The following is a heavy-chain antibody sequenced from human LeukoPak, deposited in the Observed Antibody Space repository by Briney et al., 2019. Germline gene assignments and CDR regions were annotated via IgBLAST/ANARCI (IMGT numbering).Heavy chain of an antibody. CDR3: ARVSMVRGVISWEEYYYYGMDV. J-gene: IGHJ6*02. D-gene: IGHD3-10*01. CDR2: ISAYNGNT. Sequence: ASVKVSCKASGYIFTTYGIRWVRQAPGQGLAWMGWISAYNGNTNYAQKLQGRVTMTTDTSTGTVYMELRSLRSDDTAVYYCARVSMVRGVISWEEYYYYGMDVWGQGTTVTVSS. CDR1: GYIFTTYG. V-gene: IGHV1-18*01.